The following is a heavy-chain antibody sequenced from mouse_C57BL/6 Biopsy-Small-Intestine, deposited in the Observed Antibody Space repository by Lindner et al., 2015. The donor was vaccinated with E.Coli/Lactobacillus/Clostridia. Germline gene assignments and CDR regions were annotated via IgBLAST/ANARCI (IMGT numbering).Heavy chain of an antibody. CDR2: IHYSGTI. Sequence: VQLQESGPGLVKPSQTVFLTCTVTGISITTGNYRWSWIRQFPGNKLEWIGYIHYSGTITYNPSLTSRTTITSDTPKNQFFLEMNSLTAEDTATYYCARDGYYGLDYWGQGTTLTVSS. J-gene: IGHJ2*01. CDR1: GISITTGNYR. CDR3: ARDGYYGLDY. V-gene: IGHV3-5*01. D-gene: IGHD1-2*01.